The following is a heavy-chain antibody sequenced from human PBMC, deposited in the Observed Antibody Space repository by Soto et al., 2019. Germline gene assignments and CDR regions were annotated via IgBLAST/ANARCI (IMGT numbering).Heavy chain of an antibody. Sequence: EVQLVESGGGLVQPGGSLRLSCAASGFTFSSYWMHWVRQAPGKGLVWVSRINSDGSSTSYADSVKGRFTISRDNAKNTLYLQMSSLRAEDTAVYYCARRRITIFGVVIIEDYFDYWGQGTLVTVSS. J-gene: IGHJ4*02. V-gene: IGHV3-74*01. D-gene: IGHD3-3*01. CDR1: GFTFSSYW. CDR2: INSDGSST. CDR3: ARRRITIFGVVIIEDYFDY.